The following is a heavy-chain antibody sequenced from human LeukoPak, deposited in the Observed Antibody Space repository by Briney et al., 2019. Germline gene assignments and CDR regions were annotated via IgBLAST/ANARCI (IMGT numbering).Heavy chain of an antibody. CDR3: ARDRYGYCSGGSCYSYYYYGMDV. J-gene: IGHJ6*02. CDR2: IYYSGST. V-gene: IGHV4-31*03. D-gene: IGHD2-15*01. Sequence: SQTLSLTCTVSGGSISSGGYYWSWIRQHPGKGLEWIVYIYYSGSTYYNPSLKSRVTISVDTSKNQFSLKLSSVTAADTAVYYCARDRYGYCSGGSCYSYYYYGMDVWGQGTTVTVSS. CDR1: GGSISSGGYY.